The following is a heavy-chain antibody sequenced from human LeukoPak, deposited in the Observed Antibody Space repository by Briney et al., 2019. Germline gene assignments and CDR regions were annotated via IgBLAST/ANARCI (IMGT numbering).Heavy chain of an antibody. CDR2: ISGSGGRT. CDR1: GFTFSRYA. CDR3: AKDTVDSSGYLWFY. V-gene: IGHV3-23*01. J-gene: IGHJ4*02. D-gene: IGHD3-22*01. Sequence: GGSLRLSCAVSGFTFSRYAMSWVRQPPGKGLEWVAAISGSGGRTYYADSVKGRFTISRDNSKNTLYLQMNSLRAEDTAVYYCAKDTVDSSGYLWFYWGQGTLVTVPS.